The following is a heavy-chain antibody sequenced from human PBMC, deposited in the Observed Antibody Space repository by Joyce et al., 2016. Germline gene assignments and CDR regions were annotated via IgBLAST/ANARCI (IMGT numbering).Heavy chain of an antibody. D-gene: IGHD6-6*01. V-gene: IGHV1-18*01. CDR2: ISGYTGNT. J-gene: IGHJ4*02. CDR1: GYTFTNYG. Sequence: QVQLVQSGAEVKNPGASVKVSCKASGYTFTNYGITWVRQAPGQGLEWMGWISGYTGNTDYAQTLQGRVTLTRDTSTSTAYMELRSLRSDDTAVYYCARGMGAARYFDYWGQGTLVTVSS. CDR3: ARGMGAARYFDY.